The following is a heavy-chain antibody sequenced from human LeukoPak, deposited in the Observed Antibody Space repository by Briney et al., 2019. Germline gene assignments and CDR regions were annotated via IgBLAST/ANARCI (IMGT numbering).Heavy chain of an antibody. CDR2: INPSGGST. J-gene: IGHJ6*02. Sequence: GASVKVSCKAPGYTFTSYYMHWVRQAPGQGLEWMGIINPSGGSTSYAQKFQGRVTMTRDTSTSTVYMELSSLRSEDTAVYYCARDLFTAMGDVSYYYYGMDVWGQGTTVTVSS. CDR1: GYTFTSYY. CDR3: ARDLFTAMGDVSYYYYGMDV. D-gene: IGHD5-18*01. V-gene: IGHV1-46*01.